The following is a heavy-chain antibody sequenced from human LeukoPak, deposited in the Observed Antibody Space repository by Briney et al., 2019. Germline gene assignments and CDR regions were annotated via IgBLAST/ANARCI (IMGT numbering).Heavy chain of an antibody. Sequence: SETLSLTCTVSGGSISSSSYYWGRIRQPPGKGLEWIGSIYYSGSTYYNPSLKSRVTISVDTSKNQFSLKLSSVTAADTAVYYCARLLPDGVVVPAAITDYYYGMDVWGQGTTVTVSS. D-gene: IGHD2-2*02. V-gene: IGHV4-39*01. J-gene: IGHJ6*02. CDR1: GGSISSSSYY. CDR3: ARLLPDGVVVPAAITDYYYGMDV. CDR2: IYYSGST.